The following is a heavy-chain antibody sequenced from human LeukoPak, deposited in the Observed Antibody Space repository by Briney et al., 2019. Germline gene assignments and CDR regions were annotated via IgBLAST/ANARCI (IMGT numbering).Heavy chain of an antibody. J-gene: IGHJ4*02. V-gene: IGHV3-48*02. CDR1: GITFSGYS. CDR3: ARVGGATAVTMYFEY. D-gene: IGHD1-26*01. CDR2: MTTSANTI. Sequence: GRSLRLSCVVSGITFSGYSMIWVRQAPGNGLEWLSFMTTSANTIFYAESVKDRFTISRDNAKKSLYLQMNSLRDEDTAVYYCARVGGATAVTMYFEYWGQGTLVTVTS.